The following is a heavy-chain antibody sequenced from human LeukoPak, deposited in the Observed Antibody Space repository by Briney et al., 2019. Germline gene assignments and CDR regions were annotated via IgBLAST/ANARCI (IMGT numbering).Heavy chain of an antibody. CDR1: GYTLTELS. CDR2: FDPEDGET. D-gene: IGHD1-1*01. CDR3: ATGTTTLPWFDP. Sequence: ASVKVSCKFSGYTLTELSMHWVRQAPGKGLEWMGGFDPEDGETIYAQKFQGRVTMTEDTSTDTAYMELSSLRSEDTAVYYCATGTTTLPWFDPWGQGTLVTVSS. V-gene: IGHV1-24*01. J-gene: IGHJ5*02.